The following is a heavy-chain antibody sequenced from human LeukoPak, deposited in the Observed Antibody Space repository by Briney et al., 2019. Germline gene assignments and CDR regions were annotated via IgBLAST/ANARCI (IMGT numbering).Heavy chain of an antibody. CDR2: IDGDGGNP. J-gene: IGHJ2*01. V-gene: IGHV3-74*01. CDR3: TRDSGAERRYFDL. CDR1: GFTFTSYL. Sequence: GGSLRLSCAASGFTFTSYLMDWVRQAPGKGLVWVSRIDGDGGNPSYADSVKGRFTISRDNAKNTLYLQMNSLRAEDTAVYYCTRDSGAERRYFDLWGRGTLVTVSS. D-gene: IGHD7-27*01.